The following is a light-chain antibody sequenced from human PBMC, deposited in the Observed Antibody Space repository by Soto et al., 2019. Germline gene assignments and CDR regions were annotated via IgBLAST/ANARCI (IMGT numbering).Light chain of an antibody. J-gene: IGKJ2*01. Sequence: EIVLTQSPGTLSLSPGERATLSCRASQTVSSRYLAWYQQKPGQAPRLLMYGASNRATRIPDRFSGSGSGTDFTLTISRLEPEDFAVNFCQQYGRSPPFTFGQGTKVEIK. CDR3: QQYGRSPPFT. CDR2: GAS. CDR1: QTVSSRY. V-gene: IGKV3-20*01.